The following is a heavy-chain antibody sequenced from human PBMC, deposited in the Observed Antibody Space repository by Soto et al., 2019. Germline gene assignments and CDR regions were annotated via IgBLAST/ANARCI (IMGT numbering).Heavy chain of an antibody. CDR3: AHPGNKASAGYYFDY. CDR1: GFSLSTRGVH. CDR2: IYWDDDK. V-gene: IGHV2-5*02. D-gene: IGHD6-13*01. J-gene: IGHJ4*02. Sequence: QITLKESGPTLVKPTQTLTLTCSFSGFSLSTRGVHVGWIHQPPGKALEWLALIYWDDDKRYSPSLKTRLTITKDTPKNQVVLTLTNVDPADTGTNYCAHPGNKASAGYYFDYWGQGTLVTVSS.